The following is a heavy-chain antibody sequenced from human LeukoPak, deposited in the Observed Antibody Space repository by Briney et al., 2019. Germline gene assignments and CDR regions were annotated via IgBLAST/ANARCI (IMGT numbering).Heavy chain of an antibody. CDR1: GFTFSSYA. CDR3: ARGYFGGGSCNWGLVPFVF. Sequence: GGSLRLSCAASGFTFSSYAMHWVRQAPGKGLEWVAVISYDGSNKYYADSVKGRFTISRDNSKNTLYLQMNSLRAEDTAVYYWARGYFGGGSCNWGLVPFVFWGQGIMVTVSS. V-gene: IGHV3-30-3*01. D-gene: IGHD2-15*01. CDR2: ISYDGSNK. J-gene: IGHJ3*01.